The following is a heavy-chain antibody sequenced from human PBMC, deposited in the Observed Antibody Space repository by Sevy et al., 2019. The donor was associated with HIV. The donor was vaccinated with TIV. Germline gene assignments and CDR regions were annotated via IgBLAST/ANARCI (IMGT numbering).Heavy chain of an antibody. CDR2: FDPEDAKT. V-gene: IGHV1-24*01. CDR3: ATTKDYYESSGDPFDY. J-gene: IGHJ4*02. D-gene: IGHD3-22*01. CDR1: GYTLTQLS. Sequence: ASVKVSCKVSGYTLTQLSMHWVRLTPGKGLEWMASFDPEDAKTVYSQKFQGRLSMTEDTSTHTAYMELSSLGSEDTAGYYCATTKDYYESSGDPFDYWGQGTLVTVSS.